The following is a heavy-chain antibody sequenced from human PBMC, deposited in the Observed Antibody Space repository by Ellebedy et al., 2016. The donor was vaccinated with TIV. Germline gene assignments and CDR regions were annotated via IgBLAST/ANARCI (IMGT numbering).Heavy chain of an antibody. V-gene: IGHV3-23*01. CDR1: GFTFSTYA. D-gene: IGHD3-10*01. Sequence: GESLKISCVVSGFTFSTYAMRWFRQAPGKGLEWVSALTTGGVTFYADSVKGRFTISRDSSKNTLYLQMNSLRVEDTAIYFCAKDSGRSGWISDYWGQGTLVPVSS. J-gene: IGHJ4*02. CDR2: LTTGGVT. CDR3: AKDSGRSGWISDY.